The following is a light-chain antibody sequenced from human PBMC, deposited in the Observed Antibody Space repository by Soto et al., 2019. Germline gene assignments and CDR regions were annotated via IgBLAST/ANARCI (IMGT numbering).Light chain of an antibody. Sequence: QSALTQPPSASGSPGQSVTISCTGTSSDVGGYNYVSWYQQHPGKAPKFLIFEVSRWPSGVPDRFSGSKSGNTASLTVSGLQVDDEADYYCSSYAGSNNPVIFGGGTKLTVL. V-gene: IGLV2-8*01. CDR1: SSDVGGYNY. CDR2: EVS. J-gene: IGLJ2*01. CDR3: SSYAGSNNPVI.